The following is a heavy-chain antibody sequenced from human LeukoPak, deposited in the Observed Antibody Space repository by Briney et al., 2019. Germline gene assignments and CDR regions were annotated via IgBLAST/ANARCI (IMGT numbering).Heavy chain of an antibody. CDR2: INSDASST. D-gene: IGHD2-8*01. CDR3: ARVQGHPPNGLDV. V-gene: IGHV3-74*01. J-gene: IGHJ3*01. Sequence: PGGSLRVSCAASGFTFSSYWMHWVRQAPGKGLVWVSRINSDASSTSYADSVKGRFTISRDNAENTLYLQMNSLRAEDTAVYYCARVQGHPPNGLDVWGQGTMVTVSS. CDR1: GFTFSSYW.